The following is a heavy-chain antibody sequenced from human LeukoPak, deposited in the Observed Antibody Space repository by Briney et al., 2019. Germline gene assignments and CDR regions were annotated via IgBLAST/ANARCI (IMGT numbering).Heavy chain of an antibody. D-gene: IGHD2-21*02. Sequence: SETLSLTCTVSGGSVSSYYWSWLRQPPGKELEWIGYIYYSGSTNYNPSLKSRVTISVDTSKNQFSLNLSSVTAADTAVYYCARDRGGDHCFDYWGQGTLVTVSS. V-gene: IGHV4-59*02. J-gene: IGHJ4*02. CDR1: GGSVSSYY. CDR3: ARDRGGDHCFDY. CDR2: IYYSGST.